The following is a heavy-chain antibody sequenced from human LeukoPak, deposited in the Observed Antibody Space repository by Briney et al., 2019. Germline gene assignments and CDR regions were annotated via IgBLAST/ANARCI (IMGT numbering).Heavy chain of an antibody. V-gene: IGHV3-23*01. Sequence: PGGSLRLSCAASGFTFSSYAMSWVRQAPGKGLEWVSAISGSGGSTYYADSVKGRFTISRDNSKNTLYLQMNSLRAEDTAVYYCAKDGGMYGDYADAFDIWGQGTMVTVSS. D-gene: IGHD4-17*01. CDR1: GFTFSSYA. CDR2: ISGSGGST. CDR3: AKDGGMYGDYADAFDI. J-gene: IGHJ3*02.